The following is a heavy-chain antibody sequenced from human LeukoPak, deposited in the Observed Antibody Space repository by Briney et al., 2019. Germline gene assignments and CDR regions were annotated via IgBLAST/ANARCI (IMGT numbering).Heavy chain of an antibody. J-gene: IGHJ3*02. CDR2: INWNGGST. D-gene: IGHD3-9*01. CDR3: ARDGPLRYFDWLSQRDAFDI. Sequence: GGSLRLSCAASGFTFDDYGMSWVRQAPGKGLEWVSGINWNGGSTGYADSVKGRFTISRDNAKNSLYLQMNSLRAEDTAVYYCARDGPLRYFDWLSQRDAFDIWGQGTMVTVSS. CDR1: GFTFDDYG. V-gene: IGHV3-20*04.